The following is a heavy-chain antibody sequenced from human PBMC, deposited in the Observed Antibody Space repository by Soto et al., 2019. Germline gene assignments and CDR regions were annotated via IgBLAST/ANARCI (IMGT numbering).Heavy chain of an antibody. CDR2: INANGGYT. J-gene: IGHJ4*02. CDR3: TRADSDVVILPDVRPLFDL. Sequence: ASVKVSCKTSGYDFFRYNMHWVRQAPGQGLEWMGVINANGGYTRHAQKFQGRVIMTRDTSSKIVYMELSGLTSEDTAMYYCTRADSDVVILPDVRPLFDLCGQVALVTACS. D-gene: IGHD2-21*02. V-gene: IGHV1-46*01. CDR1: GYDFFRYN.